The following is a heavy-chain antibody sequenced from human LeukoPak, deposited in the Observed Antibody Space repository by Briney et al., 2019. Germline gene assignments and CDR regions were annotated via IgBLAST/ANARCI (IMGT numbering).Heavy chain of an antibody. CDR3: ARMSGYCNSGFCYMWFDS. CDR2: IYSSGST. Sequence: SETLSLTCTPSGGFVSSYYWTWIRQSAGKGLEWIGRIYSSGSTNYYPALTSRVTMSVDMSKNQFSLTLSSVTAADTAVYYCARMSGYCNSGFCYMWFDSWGQGTLVTVSS. J-gene: IGHJ5*01. CDR1: GGFVSSYY. D-gene: IGHD2-15*01. V-gene: IGHV4-4*07.